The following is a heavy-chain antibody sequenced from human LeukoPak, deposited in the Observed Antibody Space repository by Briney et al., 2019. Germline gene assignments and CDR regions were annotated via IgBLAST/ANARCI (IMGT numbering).Heavy chain of an antibody. CDR1: GYTFTGYY. V-gene: IGHV1-8*02. CDR3: ASRYGSGSQYFDY. J-gene: IGHJ4*02. D-gene: IGHD3-10*01. CDR2: MNPNSANT. Sequence: ASVKVSCKASGYTFTGYYMHWVRQAPGQGLEWMGWMNPNSANTGYAQKFQGRVTMTRNTSISTAYMELSSLRSEDTAVYYCASRYGSGSQYFDYWGQGTLVTVSS.